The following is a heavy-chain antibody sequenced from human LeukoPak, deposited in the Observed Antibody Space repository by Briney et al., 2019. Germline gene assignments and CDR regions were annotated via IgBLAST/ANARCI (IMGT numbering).Heavy chain of an antibody. Sequence: SETLSLTCTVSGGSISSSSYYWGWIRQPPGKGLEWIGSIYYSGSTYYNPSLKSRVTISVDTSKNQFSLKLSSVTAADTAVYYCARDQGYDFWSGYYKFYYFDYWGQGTLVTVSS. J-gene: IGHJ4*02. CDR3: ARDQGYDFWSGYYKFYYFDY. V-gene: IGHV4-39*07. D-gene: IGHD3-3*01. CDR2: IYYSGST. CDR1: GGSISSSSYY.